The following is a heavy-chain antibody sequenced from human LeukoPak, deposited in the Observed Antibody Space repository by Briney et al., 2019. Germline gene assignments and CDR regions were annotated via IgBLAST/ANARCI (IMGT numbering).Heavy chain of an antibody. Sequence: GGSLRLSCAAPGFTFSNYWMHWIRQAPGKGLVWVSRIKSNGSSTNYAASVKGRFTISRDNAKNTLYLQMNSLRAEDTAVYYCSRSPYLHYSGSYDYFDYWGQGTLVTVSS. V-gene: IGHV3-74*01. J-gene: IGHJ4*02. CDR1: GFTFSNYW. D-gene: IGHD1-26*01. CDR2: IKSNGSST. CDR3: SRSPYLHYSGSYDYFDY.